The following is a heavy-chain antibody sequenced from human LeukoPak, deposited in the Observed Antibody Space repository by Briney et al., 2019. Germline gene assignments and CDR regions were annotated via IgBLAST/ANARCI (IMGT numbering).Heavy chain of an antibody. D-gene: IGHD3-3*01. CDR2: IRYDGSNK. CDR1: GFTFSSYG. Sequence: PGGSLRLSXAASGFTFSSYGMHWVRQAPGKGLEWVAFIRYDGSNKYYADSVKGRFTISRDNSKNTLYLQMNSLRAEDTAVYYCAKVLGSTFGVDLHDYWGQGTLVTVSS. CDR3: AKVLGSTFGVDLHDY. V-gene: IGHV3-30*02. J-gene: IGHJ4*02.